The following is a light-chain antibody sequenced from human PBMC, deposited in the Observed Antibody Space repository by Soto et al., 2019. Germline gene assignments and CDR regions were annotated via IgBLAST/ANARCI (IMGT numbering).Light chain of an antibody. CDR2: GAS. CDR3: QQYGSSPYT. CDR1: QSLYNNY. V-gene: IGKV3-20*01. Sequence: EIVLTQSPGSLSLFPGETATLSCRASQSLYNNYLAWYQEKPGQAPRLLIYGASSRPTGIPDRFSGSGSGTDYTLTINRLEPEDSAVYYCQQYGSSPYTFGQGTKLEIK. J-gene: IGKJ2*01.